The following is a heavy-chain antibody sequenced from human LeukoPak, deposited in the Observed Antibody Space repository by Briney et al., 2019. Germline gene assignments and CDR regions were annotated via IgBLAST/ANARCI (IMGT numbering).Heavy chain of an antibody. Sequence: SETLSLTCSVSGGSISSYYWSWIRQPPGKGLEWIGYIYYSGRTSYNPSLKSRVTISVDTSKNQFSLRLSSVTAADTAVYYCARLTGYDWESSYDYWGQGTLVTVSS. J-gene: IGHJ4*02. CDR3: ARLTGYDWESSYDY. CDR1: GGSISSYY. CDR2: IYYSGRT. D-gene: IGHD5-12*01. V-gene: IGHV4-59*01.